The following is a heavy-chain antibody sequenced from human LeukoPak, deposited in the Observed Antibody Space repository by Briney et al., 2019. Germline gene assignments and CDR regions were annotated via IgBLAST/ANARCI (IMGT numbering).Heavy chain of an antibody. CDR1: GFIFSNYG. Sequence: GRSLRLSCAASGFIFSNYGMHWVRQAPGKGLEWVAVTSYDGRNIFYADSVKGRFTISRDNSKNTLYLQMNSLRAEDTADYYCAKDVVIVPAASRWFDPWGQGTLVTVSS. V-gene: IGHV3-30*18. CDR3: AKDVVIVPAASRWFDP. D-gene: IGHD2-2*01. J-gene: IGHJ5*02. CDR2: TSYDGRNI.